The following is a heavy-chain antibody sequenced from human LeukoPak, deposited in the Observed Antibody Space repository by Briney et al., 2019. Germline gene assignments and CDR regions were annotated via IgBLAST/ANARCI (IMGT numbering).Heavy chain of an antibody. V-gene: IGHV4-4*02. CDR3: ARVSGSGSYYLRNYYYYYYMDV. CDR1: GDSISSDHW. J-gene: IGHJ6*03. CDR2: IYHSGST. D-gene: IGHD3-10*01. Sequence: SETLSLTCAVSGDSISSDHWWSWVRQPPGKGLEWIGEIYHSGSTNYNPSLKSRVTISVDKSKNQFSLKLSSVTAADTAVYYCARVSGSGSYYLRNYYYYYYMDVWGKGTTVTVSS.